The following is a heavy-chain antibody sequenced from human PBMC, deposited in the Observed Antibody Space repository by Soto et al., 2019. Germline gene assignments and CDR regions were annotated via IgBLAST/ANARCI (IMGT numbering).Heavy chain of an antibody. CDR3: SRRIQLWFRAYYCYGMDV. V-gene: IGHV4-34*01. J-gene: IGHJ6*02. D-gene: IGHD5-18*01. Sequence: QVQLQQWGAGLLKPSETLSLTCAVYGGSFSGYYWSWIRQPPGKGLEWIGEINHSGSTKYNPSLKSRGTKSVDTSKNQFDLKLSSVPAAGTAVYYCSRRIQLWFRAYYCYGMDVWGQGTTVTVSS. CDR1: GGSFSGYY. CDR2: INHSGST.